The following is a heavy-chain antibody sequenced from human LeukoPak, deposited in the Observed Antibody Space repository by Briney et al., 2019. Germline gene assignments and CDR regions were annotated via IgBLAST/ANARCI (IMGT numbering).Heavy chain of an antibody. D-gene: IGHD1-14*01. CDR3: AGGFRGYDRKDLFVP. V-gene: IGHV4-39*07. CDR1: GGSISSSSYY. CDR2: IYYSGST. Sequence: SETLSLTCTVSGGSISSSSYYWGWIRQPPGKGLEWIGSIYYSGSTYYNPSLKRRVTISVETSKNQFSLKLSSVTTADTAVYYWAGGFRGYDRKDLFVPWGKGTLVTVSS. J-gene: IGHJ5*02.